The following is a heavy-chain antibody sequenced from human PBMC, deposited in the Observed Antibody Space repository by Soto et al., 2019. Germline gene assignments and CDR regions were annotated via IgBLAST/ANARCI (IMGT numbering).Heavy chain of an antibody. D-gene: IGHD1-26*01. CDR3: ARAVGPFDY. Sequence: QVQLVESGGGVVQPGRSLRLSCAASGFDFSTYGMNWVRQAPGKWLEWVAATGYDGSNKYYADSVRGRFMISRDHSQITLFRQLNSLRADDTAVYYCARAVGPFDYWGKGTLVTFS. CDR2: TGYDGSNK. CDR1: GFDFSTYG. V-gene: IGHV3-33*01. J-gene: IGHJ4*02.